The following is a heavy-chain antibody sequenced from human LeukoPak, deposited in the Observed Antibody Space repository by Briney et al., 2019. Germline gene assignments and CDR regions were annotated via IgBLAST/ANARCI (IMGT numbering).Heavy chain of an antibody. CDR3: AKTLGYYDILTGYYPLDS. Sequence: PGGSLRLSCAPSGFTRRSYAMSWVRQALDKGLQWVSAIRGSGGSTYFAESVKGTFTISRDNSKNTLYLKMISLTAEDTAVYYCAKTLGYYDILTGYYPLDSWGKGTLVTVSS. CDR1: GFTRRSYA. CDR2: IRGSGGST. D-gene: IGHD3-9*01. J-gene: IGHJ5*01. V-gene: IGHV3-23*01.